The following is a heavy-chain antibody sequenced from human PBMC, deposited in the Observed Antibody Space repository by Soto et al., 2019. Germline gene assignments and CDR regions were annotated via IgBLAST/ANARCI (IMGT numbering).Heavy chain of an antibody. J-gene: IGHJ6*02. CDR1: GFTFSTYD. V-gene: IGHV3-13*04. CDR2: IGKAGDT. CDR3: VRDPSGWGLDV. Sequence: EVQLVESGGGLVQPGGSLRLSCAASGFTFSTYDMHWVRQATGKGLEWVSGIGKAGDTHYSGSVKGRFTISRENAKNSLYLQMNGLRDGDTAVYYCVRDPSGWGLDVWGQGTTVTVSS.